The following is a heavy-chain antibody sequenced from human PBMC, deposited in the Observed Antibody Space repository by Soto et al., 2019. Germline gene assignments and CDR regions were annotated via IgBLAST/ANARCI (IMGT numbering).Heavy chain of an antibody. CDR3: ARYTSYGLAFDI. D-gene: IGHD2-2*02. CDR1: GFTFSSYS. V-gene: IGHV3-48*01. Sequence: PGGSLRLSCAASGFTFSSYSMNWVRQAPGKGLERVSYISSSSSTIYYADSVKGRFTISRDNAKNSLYLQMNSLRAEDTAVYYCARYTSYGLAFDIWGQGTMVTVSS. CDR2: ISSSSSTI. J-gene: IGHJ3*02.